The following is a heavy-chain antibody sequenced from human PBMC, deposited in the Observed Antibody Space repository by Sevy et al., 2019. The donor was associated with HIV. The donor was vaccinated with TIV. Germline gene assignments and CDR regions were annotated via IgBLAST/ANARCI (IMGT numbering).Heavy chain of an antibody. Sequence: GGSLRLSCSASGFTVSINYMTWVRQAPGKGLEWVSVIYSDGTTHHGDSVKGRFTISRDNSENTLYLQMNSLRVEDTAVYYCARGKGGYCYGFNYWGQGTLVTVSS. D-gene: IGHD5-18*01. J-gene: IGHJ4*02. CDR1: GFTVSINY. V-gene: IGHV3-66*01. CDR2: IYSDGTT. CDR3: ARGKGGYCYGFNY.